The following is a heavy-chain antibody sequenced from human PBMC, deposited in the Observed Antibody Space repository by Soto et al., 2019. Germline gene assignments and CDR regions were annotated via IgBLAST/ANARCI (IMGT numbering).Heavy chain of an antibody. Sequence: SETLSLTCTVSGGSISSYYWSWIRQPPGKGLEWIGYIYYSGSTNYNPSLKSRVTISVDTSKNQFSLKLSPVTAADTAVYYCARTKSGEEWRTFFYYYYMDVWGKGTTVTVSS. D-gene: IGHD3-10*01. CDR3: ARTKSGEEWRTFFYYYYMDV. CDR2: IYYSGST. V-gene: IGHV4-59*08. CDR1: GGSISSYY. J-gene: IGHJ6*03.